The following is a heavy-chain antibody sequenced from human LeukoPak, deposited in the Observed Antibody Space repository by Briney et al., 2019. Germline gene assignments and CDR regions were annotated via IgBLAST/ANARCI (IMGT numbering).Heavy chain of an antibody. CDR1: GFTFGAYD. CDR2: ISKTGDAT. V-gene: IGHV3-23*01. CDR3: ARDRDFPRDQLDY. Sequence: GGSLRLSCAASGFTFGAYDMSWVRQAPGKGLEWVSAISKTGDATWYPDSVKGRFTISRDKSKNILYLQMNSLRAEDTALYYCARDRDFPRDQLDYWGQGTLVTVSS. D-gene: IGHD2-21*02. J-gene: IGHJ4*02.